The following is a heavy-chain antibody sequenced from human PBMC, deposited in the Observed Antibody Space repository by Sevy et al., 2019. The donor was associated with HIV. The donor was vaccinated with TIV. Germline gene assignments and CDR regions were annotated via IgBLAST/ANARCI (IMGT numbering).Heavy chain of an antibody. CDR1: GFTFSYSG. Sequence: GGSLRLSCAASGFTFSYSGMHWVRQAPGKGLEWVTFIKFDGSSKYYAESVKGRFTILRDNTKNTLYLQMNSLRGDDTAVYYCAKNTAAVGVGGFDYWGQGALVTVSS. CDR2: IKFDGSSK. J-gene: IGHJ4*02. V-gene: IGHV3-30*02. D-gene: IGHD2-8*01. CDR3: AKNTAAVGVGGFDY.